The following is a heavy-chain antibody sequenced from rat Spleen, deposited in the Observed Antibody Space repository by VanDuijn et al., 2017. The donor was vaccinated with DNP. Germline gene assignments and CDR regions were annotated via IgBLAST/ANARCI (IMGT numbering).Heavy chain of an antibody. D-gene: IGHD1-11*01. Sequence: EVQLVESGGKLVQPGNSLKVSCAASGFTFSGFAMAWVRQSPKKGLEWVATIIFDGSNTYYRDSVKGRFTVSRDNAKSTLYLQRDSLRSEDTATYYCATFEGRDAWGQGTSVTVSS. CDR2: IIFDGSNT. CDR3: ATFEGRDA. J-gene: IGHJ4*01. CDR1: GFTFSGFA. V-gene: IGHV5-17*01.